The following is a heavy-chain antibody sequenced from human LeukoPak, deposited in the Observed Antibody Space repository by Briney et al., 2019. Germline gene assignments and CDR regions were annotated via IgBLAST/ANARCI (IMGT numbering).Heavy chain of an antibody. CDR3: ARDAQWELRALDV. Sequence: ASVKVSCKASGGTFSSYAISWVRQAPGQGLEWMGGIIPIFDRPNYAQKFEGRVTITADKSTNTTYMEISSLTSDDTAVYYCARDAQWELRALDVWGRGTMVIVSS. J-gene: IGHJ3*01. V-gene: IGHV1-69*06. D-gene: IGHD1-26*01. CDR2: IIPIFDRP. CDR1: GGTFSSYA.